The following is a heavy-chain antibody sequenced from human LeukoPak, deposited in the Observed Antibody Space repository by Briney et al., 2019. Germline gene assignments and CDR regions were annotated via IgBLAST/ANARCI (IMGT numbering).Heavy chain of an antibody. J-gene: IGHJ4*02. D-gene: IGHD1-26*01. CDR1: GGSVSSSSHY. CDR2: IYYSGST. Sequence: SETLSLTCTVSGGSVSSSSHYWGWIRQPPGKGLEWIGYIYYSGSTKYNPSLKSRATISVDTSKNQFSLKLSSVTAADTAVYYCASGSYYFDYWGQGTLVTVSS. V-gene: IGHV4-61*05. CDR3: ASGSYYFDY.